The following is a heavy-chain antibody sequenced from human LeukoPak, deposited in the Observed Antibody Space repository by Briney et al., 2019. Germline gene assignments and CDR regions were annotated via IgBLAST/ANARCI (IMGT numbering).Heavy chain of an antibody. CDR1: GFTFSSYA. V-gene: IGHV3-23*01. J-gene: IGHJ4*02. D-gene: IGHD3-22*01. Sequence: GGSLRLSCAASGFTFSSYAMSWVRQAPGKGLEWVSAISGSGGSTYYADSVKGRFTISRDNSENTLYLQMNSLRAEDTAVYYCANTFFRYYYDSSGPRVDYWGQGTLVTVSS. CDR2: ISGSGGST. CDR3: ANTFFRYYYDSSGPRVDY.